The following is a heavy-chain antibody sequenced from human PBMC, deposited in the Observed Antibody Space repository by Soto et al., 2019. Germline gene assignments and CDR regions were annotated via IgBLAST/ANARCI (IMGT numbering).Heavy chain of an antibody. Sequence: SQTLALTCTVSGGSFKSGSYSWSWIRQPPGKGREWIGYGYHTGRTSYNPSRKSRVSISMDTSKNQFSLNLDSVTAADTAVYFCARDFAYFDSWGQGTLVTVSS. CDR3: ARDFAYFDS. V-gene: IGHV4-61*01. CDR1: GGSFKSGSYS. J-gene: IGHJ4*02. D-gene: IGHD3-3*01. CDR2: GYHTGRT.